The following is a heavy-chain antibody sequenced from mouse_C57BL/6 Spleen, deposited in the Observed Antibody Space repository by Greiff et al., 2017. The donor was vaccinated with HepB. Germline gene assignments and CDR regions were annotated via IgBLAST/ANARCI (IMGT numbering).Heavy chain of an antibody. J-gene: IGHJ3*01. V-gene: IGHV1-26*01. CDR3: ARDDPWFAY. Sequence: EVKLQQSGPELVKPGASVKISCKASGYTFTDYYMNWVKQSHGKSLEWIGDINPNNGGTSYNQKFKGKATLTVDKSSSTAYMELRSLTSEDSAVYYCARDDPWFAYWGQGTLVTVSA. D-gene: IGHD2-3*01. CDR2: INPNNGGT. CDR1: GYTFTDYY.